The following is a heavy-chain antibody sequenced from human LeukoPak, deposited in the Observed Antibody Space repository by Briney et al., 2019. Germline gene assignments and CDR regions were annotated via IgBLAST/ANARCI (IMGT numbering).Heavy chain of an antibody. Sequence: GGSLRLSCAASGFTFSSYSMNWVRQAPGKGLEWVSSISSSSYIYYADSVKGRFTISRDNARNSLYLQMNSLRDEDTAVYYCARGGSGSYYVYWGQGTLVTVSS. J-gene: IGHJ4*02. D-gene: IGHD3-10*01. V-gene: IGHV3-21*06. CDR2: ISSSSYI. CDR3: ARGGSGSYYVY. CDR1: GFTFSSYS.